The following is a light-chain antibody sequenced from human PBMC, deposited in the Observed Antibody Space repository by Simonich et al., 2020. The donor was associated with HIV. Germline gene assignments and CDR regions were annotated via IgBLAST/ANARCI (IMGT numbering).Light chain of an antibody. Sequence: DIVMTQSPDSLAVSLGERATIHCKSSQSVLYSSNNKNYLAWYQQTPGQPPNLIIYWAATREAGVPDRFSGSGSGTDFTLTISSLQAEDVAVYYCQQYYSTPITFGQGTRLEIK. CDR2: WAA. CDR3: QQYYSTPIT. V-gene: IGKV4-1*01. CDR1: QSVLYSSNNKNY. J-gene: IGKJ5*01.